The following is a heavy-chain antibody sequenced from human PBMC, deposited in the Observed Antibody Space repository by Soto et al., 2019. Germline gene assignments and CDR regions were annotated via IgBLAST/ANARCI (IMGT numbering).Heavy chain of an antibody. J-gene: IGHJ6*02. CDR1: GFTFSSSA. V-gene: IGHV1-58*02. CDR3: AAESRHSSGWYLAYYYYYGMDV. CDR2: IVVGSGNT. Sequence: ASVKVSCKASGFTFSSSAMQWVRQARGQRLEWIGWIVVGSGNTNYAQKFQERVTITRDMSTSTAYMELSSLRSEDTAVYYCAAESRHSSGWYLAYYYYYGMDVWGQGTTVTVSS. D-gene: IGHD6-19*01.